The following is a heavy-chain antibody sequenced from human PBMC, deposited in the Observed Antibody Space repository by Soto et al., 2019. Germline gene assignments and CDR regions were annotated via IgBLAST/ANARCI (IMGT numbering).Heavy chain of an antibody. D-gene: IGHD3-22*01. J-gene: IGHJ3*02. CDR1: GFNFSNYG. CDR2: ISYDGSNK. CDR3: AKAPGVTMLVVSI. Sequence: GGSLRLSCAASGFNFSNYGMHWVRQAPGKGLEWVAVISYDGSNKYYADSVKGRFTISRDNSKNTLYLQMNSLRAEDTAVYYCAKAPGVTMLVVSIWGQGTMVTVSS. V-gene: IGHV3-30*18.